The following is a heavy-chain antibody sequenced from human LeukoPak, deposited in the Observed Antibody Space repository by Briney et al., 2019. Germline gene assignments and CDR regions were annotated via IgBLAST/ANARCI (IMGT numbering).Heavy chain of an antibody. CDR3: AKVPYDFWSGFVAWFDP. D-gene: IGHD3-3*01. J-gene: IGHJ5*02. Sequence: GGSLRLSCAAPGFTFSNYAMSWVRQAPGKGLEWVSAISGSGGSTYYADSVKGRFTISRDNSKNTLYLQMNSLRAEDTAVYYCAKVPYDFWSGFVAWFDPWGQGTLVTVSS. V-gene: IGHV3-23*01. CDR1: GFTFSNYA. CDR2: ISGSGGST.